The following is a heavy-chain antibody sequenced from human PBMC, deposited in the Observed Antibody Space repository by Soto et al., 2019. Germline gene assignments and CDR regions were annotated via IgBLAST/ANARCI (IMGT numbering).Heavy chain of an antibody. V-gene: IGHV3-30*04. CDR2: ISYDGSNK. CDR1: GFTFSSYA. CDR3: ARVSPTVVKGMDV. J-gene: IGHJ6*02. D-gene: IGHD4-17*01. Sequence: GGSLRLSCAASGFTFSSYAMHWVRQAPGKGLEWVAVISYDGSNKYYADSVKGRFTISRDNSKNTLYLQMNSLRAEDTAVYYCARVSPTVVKGMDVWGQGTTVTVSS.